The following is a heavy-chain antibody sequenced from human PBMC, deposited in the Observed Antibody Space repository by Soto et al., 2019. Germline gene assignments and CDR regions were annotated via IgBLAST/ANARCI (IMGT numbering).Heavy chain of an antibody. D-gene: IGHD3-3*01. Sequence: EVQLVESGGGLVQPGGSLRLSCAASGFTFSSYWMSWVRQAPGKGLEWVANIKQDGSEKYYVDSVKGRFTISRDNAKNSLYLQMNSLRAEDTAVYYCARDKDDFWSGYYQDYWGQGTLVTVSS. J-gene: IGHJ4*02. CDR2: IKQDGSEK. CDR1: GFTFSSYW. CDR3: ARDKDDFWSGYYQDY. V-gene: IGHV3-7*03.